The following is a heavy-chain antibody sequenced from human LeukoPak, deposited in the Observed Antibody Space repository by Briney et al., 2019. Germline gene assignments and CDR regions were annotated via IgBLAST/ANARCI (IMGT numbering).Heavy chain of an antibody. Sequence: PGGSLRLSCAASGFTFSDSAMTWVRQAPGKGLEWVSLISFSGDSIYYADSVRGRFTISRDNAKNSLYLQMNSLRAEDTAVYYCAREDTVDAFDIWGQGTMVTVSS. CDR3: AREDTVDAFDI. J-gene: IGHJ3*02. CDR1: GFTFSDSA. V-gene: IGHV3-23*01. D-gene: IGHD4-17*01. CDR2: ISFSGDSI.